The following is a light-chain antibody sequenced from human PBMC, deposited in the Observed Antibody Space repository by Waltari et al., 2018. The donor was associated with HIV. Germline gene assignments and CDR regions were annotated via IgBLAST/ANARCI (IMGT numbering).Light chain of an antibody. CDR2: QDT. CDR3: QSAHNSDVI. V-gene: IGLV3-25*03. CDR1: ALPQNY. J-gene: IGLJ2*01. Sequence: SYELTQTPSVSVPPGQTAKIMCSGDALPQNYVYWYQQKAGQAPVMIIFQDTKRPSGIPARFSASSAGTTATLTISGVQAEDEADYFCQSAHNSDVIFGGGTKLTVL.